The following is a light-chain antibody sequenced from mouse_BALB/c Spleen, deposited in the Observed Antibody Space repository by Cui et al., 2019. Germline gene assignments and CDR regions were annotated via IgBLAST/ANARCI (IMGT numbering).Light chain of an antibody. CDR1: KSISKY. Sequence: DVQITLSPSYLAASPGETITINCRASKSISKYLAWYQEKPGKTNKLLIYSGSTVQSGIPSRFSGSGAGTDFTLTISSLEPEDFAMYYCQQQNEYPIFTFGSGTKLEIK. J-gene: IGKJ4*01. CDR3: QQQNEYPIFT. V-gene: IGKV16-104*01. CDR2: SGS.